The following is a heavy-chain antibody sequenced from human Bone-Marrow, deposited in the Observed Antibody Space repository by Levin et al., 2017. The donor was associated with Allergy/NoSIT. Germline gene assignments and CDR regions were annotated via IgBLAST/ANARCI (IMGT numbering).Heavy chain of an antibody. D-gene: IGHD2-15*01. CDR1: GFTFGDYA. V-gene: IGHV3-49*04. J-gene: IGHJ4*02. Sequence: GGSLRLSCTASGFTFGDYAMSWVRQAPGKGLEWVGFIRSKAYGGTTEYAASVKGRFTISRDDSKSIAYLQMNSLKTEDTAVYYCTLGYCSGGSCYGGDYWGQGTLVTVSS. CDR2: IRSKAYGGTT. CDR3: TLGYCSGGSCYGGDY.